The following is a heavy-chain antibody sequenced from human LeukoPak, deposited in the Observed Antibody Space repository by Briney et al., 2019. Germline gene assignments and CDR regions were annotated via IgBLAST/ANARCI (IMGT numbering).Heavy chain of an antibody. D-gene: IGHD1-1*01. J-gene: IGHJ6*03. V-gene: IGHV3-48*01. Sequence: PGGSLRLSCTASGFTFNSYSMNWVCQAPGKGLEWVSDITSGSGTIYYADSVKGRFTISRDNAKNSLYLQMNSLRAEDTAVYYCARGMEPRYYYYYYYMDVWGKGTTVTVSS. CDR3: ARGMEPRYYYYYYYMDV. CDR1: GFTFNSYS. CDR2: ITSGSGTI.